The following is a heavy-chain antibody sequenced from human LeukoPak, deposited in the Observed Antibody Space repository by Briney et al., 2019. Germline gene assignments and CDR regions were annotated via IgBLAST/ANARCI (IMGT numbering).Heavy chain of an antibody. CDR1: GGTFSSYA. D-gene: IGHD2-15*01. V-gene: IGHV1-69*05. CDR2: IIPIFGTA. J-gene: IGHJ5*02. CDR3: AREGRYCSGGSCLNWFDP. Sequence: EASVKVPCKASGGTFSSYAISWVRQAPGQGLEWMGRIIPIFGTANYAQKFQGRVTITTDESTSTAYMELSSLRSEDTAVYYCAREGRYCSGGSCLNWFDPWGQGTLVTVSS.